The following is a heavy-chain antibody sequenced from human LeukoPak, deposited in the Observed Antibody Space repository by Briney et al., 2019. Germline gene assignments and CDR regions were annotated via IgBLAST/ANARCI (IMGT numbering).Heavy chain of an antibody. Sequence: SVKVSCTASGGTFSSYAISWVRQAPGQGLEWMGGIIPIFGTANYAQKFQGRVTITTDESTSTAYMELSSLRSEDTAVYYCARDYYGSGSYTDYWGQGTLVTVSS. V-gene: IGHV1-69*05. D-gene: IGHD3-10*01. CDR2: IIPIFGTA. CDR1: GGTFSSYA. CDR3: ARDYYGSGSYTDY. J-gene: IGHJ4*02.